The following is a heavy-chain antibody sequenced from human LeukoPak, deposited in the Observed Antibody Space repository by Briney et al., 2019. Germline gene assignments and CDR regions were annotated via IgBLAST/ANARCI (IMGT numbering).Heavy chain of an antibody. V-gene: IGHV3-30*19. J-gene: IGHJ4*02. CDR3: VRGVTIYDSSGYFDY. CDR2: ISYDGNNK. Sequence: GGSLRLSCAASGFSFSSYGMHWVRQAPGKGLEWVATISYDGNNKHYTDSVEGRFTISRDNSKNTLYLQMNTLRVEDTAMYYCVRGVTIYDSSGYFDYWGQGTLVTVP. D-gene: IGHD3-22*01. CDR1: GFSFSSYG.